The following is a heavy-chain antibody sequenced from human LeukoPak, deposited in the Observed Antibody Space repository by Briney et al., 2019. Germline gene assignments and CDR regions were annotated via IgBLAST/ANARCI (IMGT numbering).Heavy chain of an antibody. D-gene: IGHD3-10*01. CDR2: IKQDGSEK. Sequence: GALRLSCAASGFTFSSYWMSWVRQAPGKGLEWVANIKQDGSEKYYVDSAKGRFTISRDNAKNSLYLQMNSLRAEDTAVYYCARDRGTRYGSGVGGFGYWGQGTLVTVSS. CDR3: ARDRGTRYGSGVGGFGY. J-gene: IGHJ4*02. V-gene: IGHV3-7*01. CDR1: GFTFSSYW.